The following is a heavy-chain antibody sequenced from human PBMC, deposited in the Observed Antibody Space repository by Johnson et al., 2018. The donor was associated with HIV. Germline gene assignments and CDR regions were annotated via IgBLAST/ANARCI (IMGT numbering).Heavy chain of an antibody. Sequence: QVQLVESGGGLVKPGGSLRLSCAASGFTFSDYYMSWIRQAPGKGLEWVAVISYDGSNKYYADSVKGRFTISRDNSKNTLYLQMNNLRPEDTALYYCAKEGSSSPWAFDIWGQGTMVTVSS. CDR3: AKEGSSSPWAFDI. J-gene: IGHJ3*02. CDR2: ISYDGSNK. D-gene: IGHD2-15*01. CDR1: GFTFSDYY. V-gene: IGHV3-30*18.